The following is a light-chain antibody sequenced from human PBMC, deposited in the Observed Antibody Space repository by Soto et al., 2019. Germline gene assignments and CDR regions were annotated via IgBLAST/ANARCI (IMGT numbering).Light chain of an antibody. CDR3: QQYNNWPLT. J-gene: IGKJ4*01. V-gene: IGKV3D-15*01. CDR2: GTS. Sequence: EIVLTQSPGTLSLSPGERATLSCRASQSVSSIYLAWYQQKPGQAPRLLIYGTSGRATGIPDRFSGSGSGTEFTLTISSLQSEDFAVYYCQQYNNWPLTFGGGTKVDI. CDR1: QSVSSIY.